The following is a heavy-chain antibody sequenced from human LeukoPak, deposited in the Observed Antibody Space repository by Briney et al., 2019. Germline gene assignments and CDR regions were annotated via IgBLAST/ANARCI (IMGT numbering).Heavy chain of an antibody. CDR3: ARYIVSYPHDAFDI. V-gene: IGHV4-61*01. CDR2: IYYSGST. Sequence: SETLSLTCTVSGGSISSGTYYWSWIRQPPGKGLEWIGYIYYSGSTSYNPSLKSRVTISVDTSNKQFSLKLSSVTAADKASNYCARYIVSYPHDAFDIWGQGTMVTVSS. J-gene: IGHJ3*02. D-gene: IGHD1-26*01. CDR1: GGSISSGTYY.